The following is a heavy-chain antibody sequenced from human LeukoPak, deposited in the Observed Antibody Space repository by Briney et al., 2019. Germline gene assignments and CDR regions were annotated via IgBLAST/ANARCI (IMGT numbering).Heavy chain of an antibody. CDR1: GYTLTELS. J-gene: IGHJ5*02. Sequence: ASVKVSCKVSGYTLTELSMHWVRQAPGKGLERMGGFDPEDGETIYAQKFQGRVTMTEDTSTDTAYMELSSLRSEDTAVYYCATETISGSSSRRIRWFDPWGQGTLVTVSS. CDR3: ATETISGSSSRRIRWFDP. V-gene: IGHV1-24*01. D-gene: IGHD1-26*01. CDR2: FDPEDGET.